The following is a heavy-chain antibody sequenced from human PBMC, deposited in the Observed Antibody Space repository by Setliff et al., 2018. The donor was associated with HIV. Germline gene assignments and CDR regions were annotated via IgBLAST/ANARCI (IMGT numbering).Heavy chain of an antibody. CDR1: GGTFGSYA. D-gene: IGHD3-10*01. Sequence: GASVKVSCKASGGTFGSYAISWARQAPGQGLEWLGGIIPIFETTNYAQKFQGRVTITADKSTSTIYMELSSLRSDDTAVYYCARGQGVHFWVNDAFDIWGQGTMVTVSS. V-gene: IGHV1-69*06. J-gene: IGHJ3*02. CDR2: IIPIFETT. CDR3: ARGQGVHFWVNDAFDI.